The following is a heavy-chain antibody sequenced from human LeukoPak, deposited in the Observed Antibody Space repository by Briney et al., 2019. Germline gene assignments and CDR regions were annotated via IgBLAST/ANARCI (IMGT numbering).Heavy chain of an antibody. D-gene: IGHD1-26*01. CDR2: IIPILGIA. CDR3: ARDHPSGRGLCY. J-gene: IGHJ4*02. Sequence: ASVKVSCKASGGTFSSYAISWVRQAPGQGLEWMGRIIPILGIANYARKFQGRVTITADKSTSTAYMELSSLRSEDTAVYYCARDHPSGRGLCYWGQGTLVTVSS. CDR1: GGTFSSYA. V-gene: IGHV1-69*04.